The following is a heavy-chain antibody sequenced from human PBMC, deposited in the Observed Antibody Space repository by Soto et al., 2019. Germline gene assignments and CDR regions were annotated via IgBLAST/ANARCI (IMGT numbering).Heavy chain of an antibody. J-gene: IGHJ6*02. D-gene: IGHD3-10*01. V-gene: IGHV3-13*04. CDR2: IDTAGDT. CDR3: VRGRYYYGSGSSHMTSYYGMDV. CDR1: GFTFSGYA. Sequence: GGSLRLSCAASGFTFSGYAMHWVRQATGKGLEWVSVIDTAGDTNYPGSVKGRFTISRENGKNSLYLQMNSLRAGDTAVYYCVRGRYYYGSGSSHMTSYYGMDVWGQGTTVTVSS.